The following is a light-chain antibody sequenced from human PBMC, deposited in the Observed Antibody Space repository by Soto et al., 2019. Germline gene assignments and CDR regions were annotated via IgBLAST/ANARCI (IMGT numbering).Light chain of an antibody. Sequence: EFVLTQSPSTLSLSPGERTTLSCRATPGLSKENLAWFQQKPGLAPRLLIYGASSRATGIPDRFSGSGSGTEFSLTISRLEPEDAAVYFCQQYGYSWSFGQGTKVQIK. CDR2: GAS. V-gene: IGKV3-20*01. CDR1: PGLSKEN. CDR3: QQYGYSWS. J-gene: IGKJ1*01.